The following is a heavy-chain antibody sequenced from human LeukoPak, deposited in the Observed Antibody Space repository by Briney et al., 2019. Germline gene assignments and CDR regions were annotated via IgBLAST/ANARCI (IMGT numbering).Heavy chain of an antibody. CDR1: GFTFRSYG. CDR3: AKRKGGYSYGSEDYFDY. CDR2: IRYDGSNK. D-gene: IGHD5-18*01. Sequence: GGSLRLSCAASGFTFRSYGMHWVRQAPGKGLEWVAFIRYDGSNKYYADSVKGRFTISRDNSKNTLYLQMNSLRAEDTAVYYCAKRKGGYSYGSEDYFDYWGQGTLVTVSS. V-gene: IGHV3-30*02. J-gene: IGHJ4*02.